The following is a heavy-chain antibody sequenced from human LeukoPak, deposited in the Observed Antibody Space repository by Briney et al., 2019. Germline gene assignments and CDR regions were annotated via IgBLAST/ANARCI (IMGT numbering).Heavy chain of an antibody. D-gene: IGHD3-9*01. CDR1: GFTFDDYA. CDR2: ISWNSGSI. CDR3: AKDPNYDILTGAFDY. J-gene: IGHJ4*02. V-gene: IGHV3-9*01. Sequence: GGSLRLSCAASGFTFDDYAIHWVRQAPGKGLEWVSGISWNSGSIGYADSVKGRLTISRDNAKNSLYLQMNSLRAEDTALYYCAKDPNYDILTGAFDYWGQGTLVTVSS.